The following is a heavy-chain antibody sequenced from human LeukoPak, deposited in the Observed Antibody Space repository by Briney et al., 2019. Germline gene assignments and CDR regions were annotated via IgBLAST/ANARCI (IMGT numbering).Heavy chain of an antibody. CDR3: ARDLVDKSTIFGVVIIPNDAFDI. CDR2: IYYSEST. V-gene: IGHV4-59*12. D-gene: IGHD3-3*01. CDR1: GGSISSYY. Sequence: TETLSLTCSVSGGSISSYYRSWIRQPPGKQLEWIGYIYYSESTNYNPSLKSRVTISIDTSKNQFSLKLTSVTAADTAVYYCARDLVDKSTIFGVVIIPNDAFDIWGQGTMVTVSS. J-gene: IGHJ3*02.